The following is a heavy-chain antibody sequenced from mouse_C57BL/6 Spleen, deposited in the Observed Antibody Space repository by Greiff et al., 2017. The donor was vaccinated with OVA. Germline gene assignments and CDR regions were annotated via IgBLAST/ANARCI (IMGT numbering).Heavy chain of an antibody. D-gene: IGHD2-3*01. Sequence: EVKLVESGAELVRPGASVKLSCTASGFNIKDYYMHWVKQRPEQGLEWIGRIDPEDGDTEYAPKFQGKATMTADTSSNTAYLQLSSLTSEDTAVYYCTYDGYPYYYAMDYWGQGTSVTVSS. CDR1: GFNIKDYY. J-gene: IGHJ4*01. CDR3: TYDGYPYYYAMDY. V-gene: IGHV14-1*01. CDR2: IDPEDGDT.